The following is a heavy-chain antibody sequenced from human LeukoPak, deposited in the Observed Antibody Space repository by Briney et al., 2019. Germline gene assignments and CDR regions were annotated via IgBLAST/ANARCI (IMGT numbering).Heavy chain of an antibody. CDR2: IKQDGSEK. CDR1: GFTFSSYA. V-gene: IGHV3-7*01. CDR3: ATDVD. Sequence: GGSLRLSCAASGFTFSSYAVSWVRQAPGKGLEWVANIKQDGSEKYYVDSVKGRFTVSRDNAKNSLYLQMNSLRAEDTAVYYCATDVDWGQGTWVTVSS. J-gene: IGHJ3*01. D-gene: IGHD2-21*01.